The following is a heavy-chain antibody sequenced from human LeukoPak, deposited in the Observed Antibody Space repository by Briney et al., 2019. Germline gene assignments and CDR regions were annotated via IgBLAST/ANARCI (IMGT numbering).Heavy chain of an antibody. Sequence: SETLSLTCTVSGCSISSGGYSWIWIRQPPGKGMEFIAYFYYTGNTYFNPSLKSRVTISVDKSTNQFSLKLNSVTAADTAVYYCARVLAAAGNNWFDPWGQGTLVTVSS. CDR1: GCSISSGGYS. CDR2: FYYTGNT. J-gene: IGHJ5*02. D-gene: IGHD6-13*01. V-gene: IGHV4-30-4*07. CDR3: ARVLAAAGNNWFDP.